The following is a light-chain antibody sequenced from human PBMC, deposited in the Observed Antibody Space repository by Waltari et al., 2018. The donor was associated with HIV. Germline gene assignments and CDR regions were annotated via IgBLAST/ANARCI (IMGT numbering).Light chain of an antibody. CDR1: SSNIGNHD. Sequence: QSVLTQPPSVSAAPGQTVTISCSGSSSNIGNHDVSWYQQLPGTAPKLRIYGNKKRPSGTPDRFAGSKSGTSATLGITGLQTGDEADYYCGTWDSSLSAVFGGGTKLTVL. CDR3: GTWDSSLSAV. V-gene: IGLV1-51*01. J-gene: IGLJ3*02. CDR2: GNK.